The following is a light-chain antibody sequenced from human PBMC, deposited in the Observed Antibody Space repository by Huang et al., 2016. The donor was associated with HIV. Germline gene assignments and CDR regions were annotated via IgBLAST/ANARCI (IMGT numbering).Light chain of an antibody. Sequence: EIVMTQSPATLSVSPGERATLSCRASQSVSSNLVWYHQKPGQAPRLLIYGASTRATGVPASFSGSGSGTEFTLTISSLQSEDFAVYYCQQYNNWPLTFGGGTKVEIK. V-gene: IGKV3-15*01. CDR1: QSVSSN. CDR2: GAS. CDR3: QQYNNWPLT. J-gene: IGKJ4*01.